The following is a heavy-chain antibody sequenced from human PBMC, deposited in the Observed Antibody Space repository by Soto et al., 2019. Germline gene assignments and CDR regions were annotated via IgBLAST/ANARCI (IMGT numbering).Heavy chain of an antibody. CDR3: VKDRSDTWSFDY. Sequence: QVQLVESGGGVVQPGGSLRLSCAASGFTFSSCAMHWVRQVPGKGLEWLAVVSHDGSLYPYADSVKGRFSISRDNSRKTIYLKMNSLRPEDTAVYYCVKDRSDTWSFDYWGQGNLVTVSS. D-gene: IGHD2-8*02. V-gene: IGHV3-30*18. CDR2: VSHDGSLY. CDR1: GFTFSSCA. J-gene: IGHJ4*02.